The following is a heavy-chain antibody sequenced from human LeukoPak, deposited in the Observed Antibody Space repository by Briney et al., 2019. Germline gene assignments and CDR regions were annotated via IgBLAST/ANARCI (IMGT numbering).Heavy chain of an antibody. CDR2: INHSGST. D-gene: IGHD3-3*01. CDR1: GGSFSGYY. CDR3: ARGTIVVVPAATYYDFWSGYSWFDP. J-gene: IGHJ5*02. Sequence: PSETLSLTCAVYGGSFSGYYWSWIRQPPGKGLEWIGEINHSGSTNYNPSLKSRVTISVDTYKNQFSLKLSSVTAAETAVYYCARGTIVVVPAATYYDFWSGYSWFDPWGQGTLVTVSS. V-gene: IGHV4-34*01.